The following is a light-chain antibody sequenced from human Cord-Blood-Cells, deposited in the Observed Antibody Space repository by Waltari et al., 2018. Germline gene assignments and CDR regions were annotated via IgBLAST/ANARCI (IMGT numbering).Light chain of an antibody. CDR2: EVS. CDR3: SSYTSSSTLV. Sequence: PALTPPAAVSESHGYPITISGTGTCGHVGGYIYVFWYQQHPGKAPNLVIYEVSNRPSGVSNRFSGSKSANTASLTISGLQPEDEADYYCSSYTSSSTLVFGGETKLTVL. J-gene: IGLJ3*02. V-gene: IGLV2-14*01. CDR1: CGHVGGYIY.